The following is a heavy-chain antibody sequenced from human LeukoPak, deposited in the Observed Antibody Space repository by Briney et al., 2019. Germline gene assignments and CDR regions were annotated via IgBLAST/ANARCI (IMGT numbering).Heavy chain of an antibody. Sequence: GESLKISCKGSGYSFTSYWISWVRQMPGKGLEWMGRIDPSDSYTNYSPSFQGHVTISADKSISTAYLQWSSLKASDTAMYYCARVARITMVRGVIIREFDPWGQGTLVTVSS. J-gene: IGHJ5*02. V-gene: IGHV5-10-1*01. D-gene: IGHD3-10*01. CDR1: GYSFTSYW. CDR3: ARVARITMVRGVIIREFDP. CDR2: IDPSDSYT.